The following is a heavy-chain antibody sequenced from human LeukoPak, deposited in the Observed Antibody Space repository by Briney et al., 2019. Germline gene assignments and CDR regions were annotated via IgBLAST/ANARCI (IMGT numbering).Heavy chain of an antibody. V-gene: IGHV3-23*01. CDR2: ISGSGGST. Sequence: PGGSLRLSCAASGFTFSSYAMSWVRQAPGKGLEWVSAISGSGGSTYYADSVKGRFTISRGNSKDTLYLQMNSLRAEDTAVYYCANLAASPARTGNWGQGTLVTVSS. CDR1: GFTFSSYA. J-gene: IGHJ4*02. D-gene: IGHD6-13*01. CDR3: ANLAASPARTGN.